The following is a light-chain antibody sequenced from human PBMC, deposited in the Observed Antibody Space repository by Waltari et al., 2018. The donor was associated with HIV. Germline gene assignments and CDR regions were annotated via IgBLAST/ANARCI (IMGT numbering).Light chain of an antibody. Sequence: QSALTQPRSVSGSPGQSVTISCSGASSDVGGYNYVPWYKQHPGKAPKVMMYEGNKRPSGVPDRFSGSKSGNTASLTISGLQAEDEADYYCCSYTGTYTFVFGGGTKVTVL. CDR3: CSYTGTYTFV. CDR1: SSDVGGYNY. CDR2: EGN. J-gene: IGLJ2*01. V-gene: IGLV2-11*01.